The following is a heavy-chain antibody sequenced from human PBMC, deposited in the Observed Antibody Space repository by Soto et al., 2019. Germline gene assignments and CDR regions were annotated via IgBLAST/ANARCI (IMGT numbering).Heavy chain of an antibody. CDR3: ARGGPEMATNSNYYYGMDV. V-gene: IGHV3-11*01. J-gene: IGHJ6*02. Sequence: GGSLRLSCAASGFTFSAYYMSWIRQAPGKGLEWVSYISSSGSTIYYADSVKGRFTISRDNAKNSLYLQMNSLRAEDTAVYYCARGGPEMATNSNYYYGMDVWGQGTTVTVSS. D-gene: IGHD5-12*01. CDR1: GFTFSAYY. CDR2: ISSSGSTI.